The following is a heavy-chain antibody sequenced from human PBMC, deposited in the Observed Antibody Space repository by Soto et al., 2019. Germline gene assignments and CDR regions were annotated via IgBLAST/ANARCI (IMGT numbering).Heavy chain of an antibody. V-gene: IGHV3-11*01. J-gene: IGHJ5*02. CDR2: ISSSGSTI. Sequence: GGSLSLSCAASGFTFSDYYMGWIRQAPGKGLEWVSYISSSGSTIYYADSVKGRFTISRDNAKNSLYLQMNSLRAEDTAVYYCAGRNGGDVNWFDPWGQGTLVTVSS. CDR3: AGRNGGDVNWFDP. D-gene: IGHD2-21*01. CDR1: GFTFSDYY.